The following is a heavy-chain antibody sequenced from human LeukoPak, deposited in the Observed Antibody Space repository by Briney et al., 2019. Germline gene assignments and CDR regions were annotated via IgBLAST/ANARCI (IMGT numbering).Heavy chain of an antibody. Sequence: GGSLRLSCAASGFTFSGYAMSWVRQAPGKGLEWVSAISGSGGSTYYADAVKGRFTISRDNSKNTLYLQMNSLRAEDTAVYYCATAGSTRFVFYYFDYWGQGTLVTVSS. CDR2: ISGSGGST. CDR3: ATAGSTRFVFYYFDY. D-gene: IGHD1-26*01. CDR1: GFTFSGYA. J-gene: IGHJ4*02. V-gene: IGHV3-23*01.